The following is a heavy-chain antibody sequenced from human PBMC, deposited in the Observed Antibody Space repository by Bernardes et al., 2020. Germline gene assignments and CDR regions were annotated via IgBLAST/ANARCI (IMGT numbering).Heavy chain of an antibody. V-gene: IGHV4-61*01. CDR2: LYYTGRT. CDR3: ARGVTGTYDFDY. CDR1: SGSVRSGSYQ. J-gene: IGHJ4*02. D-gene: IGHD7-27*01. Sequence: SQTLSPTCIVSSGSVRSGSYQWSWIRLPPGRGLEWVGYLYYTGRTNYNPSLKSRVTTSIDTSKNQFSLQLSSVTAADTAVYYCARGVTGTYDFDYWGQGLLVTVSS.